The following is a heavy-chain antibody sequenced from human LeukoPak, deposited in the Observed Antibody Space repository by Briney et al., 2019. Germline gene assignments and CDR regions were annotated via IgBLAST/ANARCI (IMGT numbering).Heavy chain of an antibody. CDR3: ARSSLYGSGSYHNDY. V-gene: IGHV1-2*06. CDR1: GYTFTGYY. CDR2: INPNSGGT. J-gene: IGHJ4*02. D-gene: IGHD3-10*01. Sequence: GPSVKLFCKASGYTFTGYYMHWVRQAPGQGLEWMGRINPNSGGTNYAQKFQGRVTMTRDTSISTAYMELSRLRSDDTAVYYCARSSLYGSGSYHNDYWGQGTLVTVSS.